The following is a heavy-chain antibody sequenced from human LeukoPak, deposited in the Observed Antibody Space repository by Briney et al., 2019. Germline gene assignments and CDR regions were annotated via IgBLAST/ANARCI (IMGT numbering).Heavy chain of an antibody. CDR3: PPGGGWELAY. D-gene: IGHD1-26*01. CDR1: GFTYSTYW. V-gene: IGHV3-7*03. Sequence: SGGSLRLSCAASGFTYSTYWMSWVRQAPGKGLEWVAIINQGGSEKYYVDSVKGRFTISRDNAKNSLYLQMNSLGAEDTAVYYCPPGGGWELAYWGQGTLVTVSS. CDR2: INQGGSEK. J-gene: IGHJ4*02.